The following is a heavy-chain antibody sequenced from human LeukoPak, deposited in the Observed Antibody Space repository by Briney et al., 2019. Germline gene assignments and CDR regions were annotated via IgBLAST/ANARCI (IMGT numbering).Heavy chain of an antibody. Sequence: SETLSLTCTVSGGSISSSSYYWGWIRQPPGKGLEWIGSIYYSGSTYYNPSLKSRVTISVDTSKNQFSLKLSSVTAADTAVYYCARDEGGAIAFDYWGQGTLVTVSS. CDR3: ARDEGGAIAFDY. D-gene: IGHD3-16*02. V-gene: IGHV4-39*07. CDR2: IYYSGST. CDR1: GGSISSSSYY. J-gene: IGHJ4*02.